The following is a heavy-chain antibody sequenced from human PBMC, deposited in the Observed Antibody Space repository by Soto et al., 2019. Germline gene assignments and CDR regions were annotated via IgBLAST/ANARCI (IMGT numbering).Heavy chain of an antibody. V-gene: IGHV1-46*01. J-gene: IGHJ3*01. CDR3: AREFIAGYYDSSGNNAFDF. CDR1: GYTFTNYY. Sequence: QVQLVQSGAEVKKPGASVKVSCKTSGYTFTNYYIHWVRQAPGQGLEWMGIINPSGVSTTYAHKFQGRVTMTRYRSTSTVYMELSSLRSEDTAVYYCAREFIAGYYDSSGNNAFDFWGQGTMVTVSS. D-gene: IGHD3-22*01. CDR2: INPSGVST.